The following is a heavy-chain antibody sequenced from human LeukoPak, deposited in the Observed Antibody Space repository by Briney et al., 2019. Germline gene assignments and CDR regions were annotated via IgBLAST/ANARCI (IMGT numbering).Heavy chain of an antibody. CDR3: ARADVSGYGGNDY. CDR1: GYSLTSEW. J-gene: IGHJ4*02. CDR2: IYPGDSDT. V-gene: IGHV5-51*01. D-gene: IGHD4-23*01. Sequence: GESLTISCKGSGYSLTSEWIGWVREMPGKGLEWMGIIYPGDSDTRYSPSFQGQVTISADKSISTAYLQWSSLKASDTAMYYCARADVSGYGGNDYWGQGTLVTVSS.